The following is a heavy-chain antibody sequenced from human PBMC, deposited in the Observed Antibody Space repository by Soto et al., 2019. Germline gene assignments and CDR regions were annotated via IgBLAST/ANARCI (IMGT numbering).Heavy chain of an antibody. Sequence: ASVKVSCKASGYIFTNYAIHWVRQAPGQRLEWVGWINVGTGNTKYSQNFQGRVTITRDTSATTAYMELSSLRSEDTAVYYCARGAGFLWGGRLNHYLLPKDGWGQRTTVTGPS. D-gene: IGHD2-21*01. V-gene: IGHV1-3*01. CDR3: ARGAGFLWGGRLNHYLLPKDG. CDR2: INVGTGNT. CDR1: GYIFTNYA. J-gene: IGHJ6*02.